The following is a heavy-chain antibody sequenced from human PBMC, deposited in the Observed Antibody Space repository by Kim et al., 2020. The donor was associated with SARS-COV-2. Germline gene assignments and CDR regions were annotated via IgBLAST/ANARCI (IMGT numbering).Heavy chain of an antibody. D-gene: IGHD4-17*01. CDR2: INTDGRTA. CDR3: GRGGSTTVVKPSGY. J-gene: IGHJ4*02. CDR1: GFTFSSYW. Sequence: GGSLRLSCSASGFTFSSYWMHWVRQVPGKGLVWVSHINTDGRTANYADSVKGRFTISRDNAKNTVYLQMNSLRAEDTGVYYCGRGGSTTVVKPSGYWGQGTRVTVSS. V-gene: IGHV3-74*01.